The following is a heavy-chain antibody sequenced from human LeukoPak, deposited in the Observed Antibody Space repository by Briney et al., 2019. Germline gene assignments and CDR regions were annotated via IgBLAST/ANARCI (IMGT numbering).Heavy chain of an antibody. CDR1: GGSFSGYY. V-gene: IGHV4-34*01. CDR2: INHSGST. CDR3: ALRSTSSSWYGFDY. J-gene: IGHJ4*02. D-gene: IGHD6-13*01. Sequence: SETLSLTCAVYGGSFSGYYWSWIRQPPGKGLEWIGEINHSGSTNYNPSLKSRVTISVDTSKNQFSLKLSSVTAADTAVYYCALRSTSSSWYGFDYWGQGTLVTVSP.